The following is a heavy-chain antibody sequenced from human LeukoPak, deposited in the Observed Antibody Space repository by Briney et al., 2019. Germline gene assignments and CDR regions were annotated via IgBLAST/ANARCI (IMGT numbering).Heavy chain of an antibody. CDR3: ARHSGSYYDNYDY. CDR1: GGSISRYY. J-gene: IGHJ4*02. V-gene: IGHV4-59*08. Sequence: PSETLSLTCTVSGGSISRYYWSWIRQPPGKGLEWIGYISYSGSTNYNPSLKSRVPISVDTSKNQFSLKLNSVTATDTAVYYCARHSGSYYDNYDYWGQGTLVTVSS. D-gene: IGHD1-26*01. CDR2: ISYSGST.